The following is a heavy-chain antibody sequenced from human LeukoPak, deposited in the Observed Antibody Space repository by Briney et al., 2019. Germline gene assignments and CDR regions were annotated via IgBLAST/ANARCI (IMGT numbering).Heavy chain of an antibody. CDR1: SFTFNSYS. CDR2: ISSIISTI. Sequence: AGASLRLSYAAASFTFNSYSMYSVRQAPGKGLGWRSYISSIISTIYYADSVDGPLTMSTVNTNNLIYLQMNSLRAEDTAIYYCACGYSGNDFFYFDHWGQGTLVSVSS. V-gene: IGHV3-48*01. CDR3: ACGYSGNDFFYFDH. D-gene: IGHD5-12*01. J-gene: IGHJ4*02.